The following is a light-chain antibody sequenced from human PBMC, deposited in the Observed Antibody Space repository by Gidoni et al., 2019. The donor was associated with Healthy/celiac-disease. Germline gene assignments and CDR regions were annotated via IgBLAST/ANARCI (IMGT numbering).Light chain of an antibody. CDR2: DAS. CDR3: QQRSNWPPLT. Sequence: EIVFTQSPATLSLSPGETATLSCRASQSVSSYLAWYQQKPGQAPRLLIYDASNRATGIPARFSGSGSGTDVTLTISSLEPEDFAVYYCQQRSNWPPLTFGGGTKVEIK. CDR1: QSVSSY. J-gene: IGKJ4*01. V-gene: IGKV3-11*01.